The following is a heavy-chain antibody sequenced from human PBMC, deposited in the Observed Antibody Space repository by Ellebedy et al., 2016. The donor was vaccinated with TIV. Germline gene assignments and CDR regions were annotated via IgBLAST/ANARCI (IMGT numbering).Heavy chain of an antibody. D-gene: IGHD4-17*01. CDR1: GFTVNNNY. Sequence: LSLTCAASGFTVNNNYMSWVRQAPGKGLEWVSVIYSGGSTYYADSVKGRFTISRDNSKNTLYLQMNSLRAEDTAVYYCAGSPSTGYWGQGTLVTVSS. CDR2: IYSGGST. J-gene: IGHJ4*02. CDR3: AGSPSTGY. V-gene: IGHV3-53*01.